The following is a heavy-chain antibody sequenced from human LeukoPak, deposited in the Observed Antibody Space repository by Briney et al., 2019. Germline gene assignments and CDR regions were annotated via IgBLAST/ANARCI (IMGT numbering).Heavy chain of an antibody. CDR2: INPNSGGT. V-gene: IGHV1-2*02. Sequence: ASVKVSCKASGYTFTGYYMHWVRQAPGQGLEWMGWINPNSGGTNFAQKFHGRVTLTRDTPISTAYMELSRLRSDDTAAYFCARVDSGGDYWGQGTLVTVSS. J-gene: IGHJ4*02. D-gene: IGHD3-16*01. CDR3: ARVDSGGDY. CDR1: GYTFTGYY.